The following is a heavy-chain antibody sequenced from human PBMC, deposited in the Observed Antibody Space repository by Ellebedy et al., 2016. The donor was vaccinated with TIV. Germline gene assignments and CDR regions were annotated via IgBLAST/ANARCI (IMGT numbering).Heavy chain of an antibody. CDR3: ARAIIAPRPYYFDS. Sequence: SETLSLXCSVSGASITVDHLLRWVRQPPGKGLELIGATYLTGSTNYNPSLKSRVTMSIDKSKTQFSLKLTSVTAADTAVYYCARAIIAPRPYYFDSWGQGALVTVSS. CDR2: TYLTGST. V-gene: IGHV4-4*02. CDR1: GASITVDHL. D-gene: IGHD6-6*01. J-gene: IGHJ4*02.